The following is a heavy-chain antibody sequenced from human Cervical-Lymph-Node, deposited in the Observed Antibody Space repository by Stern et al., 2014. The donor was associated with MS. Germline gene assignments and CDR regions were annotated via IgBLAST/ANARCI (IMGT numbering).Heavy chain of an antibody. Sequence: VQLVESGGGVVQPGRSLRLSCAASGFTFSNYGMHWDRQAPGKGLEWVAVISYDGNSKYYADFVKGRFTISRDNSKNTLYLQMNSLKAEDTAVYSCARDPYSNYVMHGMDVWGQGTTVTVSS. V-gene: IGHV3-30*03. CDR2: ISYDGNSK. CDR1: GFTFSNYG. D-gene: IGHD4-11*01. CDR3: ARDPYSNYVMHGMDV. J-gene: IGHJ6*02.